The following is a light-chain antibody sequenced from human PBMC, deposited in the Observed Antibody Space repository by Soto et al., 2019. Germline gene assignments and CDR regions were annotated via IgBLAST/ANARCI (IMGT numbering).Light chain of an antibody. V-gene: IGKV1-33*01. J-gene: IGKJ4*01. CDR2: DAS. CDR1: QDIRNY. CDR3: QQYDNLPLT. Sequence: DFQMTQSPSSLSASVGDRVTITCQASQDIRNYLNWYQQIPGKAPKLLIYDASNLETGVPSRFRGSGSQTDCSFTISSLQPEDSATYYCQQYDNLPLTFGGGTKVEIK.